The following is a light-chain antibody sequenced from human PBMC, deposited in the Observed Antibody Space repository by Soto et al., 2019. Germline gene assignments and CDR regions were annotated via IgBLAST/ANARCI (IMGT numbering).Light chain of an antibody. CDR2: KAS. V-gene: IGKV1-5*03. Sequence: DIQMTQSPSTLSASVGDRVTITCRASQSISSWLAWYQQKPGKAPKLLIYKASSLQSGVPSRFSGSGSGTECTLTISSLQPDDFAAYYCQQCSSYPWTFGQGTKVEIK. CDR1: QSISSW. CDR3: QQCSSYPWT. J-gene: IGKJ1*01.